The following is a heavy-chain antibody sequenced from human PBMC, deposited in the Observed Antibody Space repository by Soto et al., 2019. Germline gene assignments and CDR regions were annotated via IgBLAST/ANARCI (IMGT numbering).Heavy chain of an antibody. Sequence: GSLILSRATSGYTFRDGWMSWVRQAPGKGLEWVANIRADGYEKNYVDSVKGRFTISRDDAKNSLYLEMNSLRDEDTALYFCARGRSLNAWGQGTMVTVSS. V-gene: IGHV3-7*03. D-gene: IGHD2-8*01. CDR2: IRADGYEK. CDR3: ARGRSLNA. CDR1: GYTFRDGW. J-gene: IGHJ3*01.